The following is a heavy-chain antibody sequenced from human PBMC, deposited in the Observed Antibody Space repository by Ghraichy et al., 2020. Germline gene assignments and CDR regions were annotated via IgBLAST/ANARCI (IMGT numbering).Heavy chain of an antibody. Sequence: GGSLRLSCAASGFTFSSYWMSWVRQAPGKGLEWVANIKQDGSEKYYVDSVKGRFTISRDNAKNSLYLQMNSLRAEDTAVYYCARGVKVYYYYYMDVWGKGTTVTVSS. CDR3: ARGVKVYYYYYMDV. D-gene: IGHD3-10*01. CDR2: IKQDGSEK. CDR1: GFTFSSYW. V-gene: IGHV3-7*03. J-gene: IGHJ6*03.